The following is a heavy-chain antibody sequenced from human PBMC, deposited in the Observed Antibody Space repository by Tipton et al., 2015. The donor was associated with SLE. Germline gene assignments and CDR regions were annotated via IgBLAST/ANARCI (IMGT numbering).Heavy chain of an antibody. D-gene: IGHD6-19*01. J-gene: IGHJ4*02. V-gene: IGHV4-39*07. Sequence: TLSLTCTVSGGSLSSSSYSWDWIRQPPGKGLEWIGKIHYSGDTYYNPSLKSRVTMSVDTSKNQFSLKLSSVTAADTAVYYCARVAGHSSGWYGWVDYWGQGNMVTVSS. CDR1: GGSLSSSSYS. CDR3: ARVAGHSSGWYGWVDY. CDR2: IHYSGDT.